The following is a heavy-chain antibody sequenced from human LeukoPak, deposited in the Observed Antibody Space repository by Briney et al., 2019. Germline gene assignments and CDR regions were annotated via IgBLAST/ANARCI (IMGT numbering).Heavy chain of an antibody. CDR1: GYTFTGYY. V-gene: IGHV1-69-2*01. J-gene: IGHJ4*02. CDR3: ATVFFLGELSAFDY. D-gene: IGHD3-10*01. Sequence: ASVKVSCKASGYTFTGYYMHWVRQAPGKGLEWMGRVDPEDGETIYAEKFQGRVTITADTSTDTAYMELSSLRSEDTAVYYCATVFFLGELSAFDYWGQGTLVTVSS. CDR2: VDPEDGET.